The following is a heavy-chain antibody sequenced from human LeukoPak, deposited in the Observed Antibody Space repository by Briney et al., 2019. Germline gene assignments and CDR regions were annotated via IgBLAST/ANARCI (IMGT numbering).Heavy chain of an antibody. J-gene: IGHJ5*02. Sequence: PGGSLRLSCAASGFSFSRYWMHWSRQPPGRGRGGVSRINSDGSSTSYADSVKGRFTISRDNAKNTLYLQMNSLRAEDTAVYYCTTSSGSYRFDPWGQGTLVTVSS. CDR3: TTSSGSYRFDP. V-gene: IGHV3-74*01. CDR1: GFSFSRYW. D-gene: IGHD1-26*01. CDR2: INSDGSST.